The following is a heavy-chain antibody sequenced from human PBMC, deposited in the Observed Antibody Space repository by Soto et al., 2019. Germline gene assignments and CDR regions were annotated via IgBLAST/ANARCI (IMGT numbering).Heavy chain of an antibody. V-gene: IGHV3-23*01. J-gene: IGHJ6*02. CDR3: ATRIFGVVILVYYYYGMDV. Sequence: HPGGSLRLSCAASGFTLISYAMSWGRQAPGKGLEWVSAISGSGGSTYYADSVKGRFTISRDNSKNTLYLQMNSLRAEDTAVYYCATRIFGVVILVYYYYGMDVWGQGTTVTVSS. CDR1: GFTLISYA. CDR2: ISGSGGST. D-gene: IGHD3-3*01.